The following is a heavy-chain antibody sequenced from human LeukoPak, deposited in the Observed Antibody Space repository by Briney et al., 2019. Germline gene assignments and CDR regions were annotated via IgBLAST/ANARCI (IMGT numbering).Heavy chain of an antibody. J-gene: IGHJ4*02. D-gene: IGHD6-19*01. CDR3: AREGGYGSSGWFFDY. Sequence: GGFLRLSWAVSGFALSSYTMSWVRQAPGKGLEWVSSLRGPEGSPFYADSVKGRFTISRDTTKNTLYLQMNSLRAEDTAVYYCAREGGYGSSGWFFDYWGQGTLVTVSS. CDR2: LRGPEGSP. V-gene: IGHV3-23*01. CDR1: GFALSSYT.